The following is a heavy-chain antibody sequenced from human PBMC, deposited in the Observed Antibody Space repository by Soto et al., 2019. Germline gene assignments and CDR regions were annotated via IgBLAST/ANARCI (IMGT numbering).Heavy chain of an antibody. D-gene: IGHD1-1*01. CDR2: LSDRGATT. Sequence: LRLSCAASGFTISSYDMSWVRQAPGKGLEWVSGLSDRGATTHYADSVKGRFTISRDTSKNTLYLQMNTLRAEDTAVYYCAKDKPGTTSFDYWGRGTLVTVSS. V-gene: IGHV3-23*01. CDR3: AKDKPGTTSFDY. CDR1: GFTISSYD. J-gene: IGHJ4*02.